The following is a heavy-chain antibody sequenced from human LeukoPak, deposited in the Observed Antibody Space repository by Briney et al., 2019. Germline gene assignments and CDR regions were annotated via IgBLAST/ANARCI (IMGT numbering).Heavy chain of an antibody. D-gene: IGHD3-10*01. V-gene: IGHV4-59*01. CDR3: ARDSGPWGVFDP. Sequence: PGGSLRLSCAASGFTFSNYEMNWVRQPPGKGLEWIGYISYSGATTYNPSLKSRVTISIDMSNNHFSLTFKSVTAADKAVYYCARDSGPWGVFDPWGQGTLVSVSS. CDR1: GFTFSNYE. CDR2: ISYSGAT. J-gene: IGHJ5*02.